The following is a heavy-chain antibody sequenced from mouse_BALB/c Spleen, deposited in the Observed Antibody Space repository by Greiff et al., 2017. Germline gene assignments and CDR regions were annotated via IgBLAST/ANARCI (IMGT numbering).Heavy chain of an antibody. CDR2: ISSGGSYT. V-gene: IGHV5-6-4*01. D-gene: IGHD1-1*01. CDR1: GFTFSSYT. J-gene: IGHJ1*01. Sequence: EVQLVESGGGLVKPGGSLKLSCAASGFTFSSYTMSWVRQTPEKRLEWVATISSGGSYTYYPDSVKGRFTISRDNAKNTLYLQMSSLKSEDTAMYYCTRVYYYGSSGYFDVWGAGTTVTVSS. CDR3: TRVYYYGSSGYFDV.